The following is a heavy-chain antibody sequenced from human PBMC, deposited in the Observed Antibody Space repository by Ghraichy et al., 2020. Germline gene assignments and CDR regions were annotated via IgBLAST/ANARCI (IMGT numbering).Heavy chain of an antibody. CDR1: GFTFRNYA. V-gene: IGHV3-23*01. Sequence: GGSLRLSCVVSGFTFRNYAMSWVRQAPGKGLEWVAAISDNDAATYYGDSVKGRFTISRDNSKNTLYLQMNSLRGEDTAQYFCAKDQEDIIVVAAALDSWGQGTRVTVSS. D-gene: IGHD2-15*01. CDR3: AKDQEDIIVVAAALDS. CDR2: ISDNDAAT. J-gene: IGHJ4*02.